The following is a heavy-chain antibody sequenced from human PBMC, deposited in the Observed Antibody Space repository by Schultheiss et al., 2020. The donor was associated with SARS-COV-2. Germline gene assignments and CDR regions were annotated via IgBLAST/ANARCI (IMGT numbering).Heavy chain of an antibody. CDR1: GGSISSGDYY. CDR3: ARTPATTAKSMDH. V-gene: IGHV4-30-4*02. CDR2: IYYSGST. J-gene: IGHJ4*02. Sequence: SETLSLTCTVSGGSISSGDYYWSWIRQPPGKGLEWIGYIYYSGSTYYNPSLKSRVTISVDTSKNQFSLKLSSVTAADTAVYYCARTPATTAKSMDHWGQGTLVTVSS. D-gene: IGHD4-17*01.